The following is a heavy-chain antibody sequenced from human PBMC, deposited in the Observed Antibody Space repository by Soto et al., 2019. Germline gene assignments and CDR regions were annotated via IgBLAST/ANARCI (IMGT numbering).Heavy chain of an antibody. V-gene: IGHV3-72*01. D-gene: IGHD1-26*01. Sequence: EVQLVESGGGLVQPGGSLRLSCAASGFTFSDHYMDWVRQAPGKGLEWVGRSRNKANSYSTEYAASVKGRFTIPSDESKNSLYLQMNRLKTEDTAVYYCARFSGSYTRGLDYWGQGTLVTVSS. CDR2: SRNKANSYST. CDR3: ARFSGSYTRGLDY. J-gene: IGHJ4*02. CDR1: GFTFSDHY.